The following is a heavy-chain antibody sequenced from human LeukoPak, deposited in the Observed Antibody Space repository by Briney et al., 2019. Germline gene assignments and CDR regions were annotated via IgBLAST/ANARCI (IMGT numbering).Heavy chain of an antibody. CDR3: ARGFRDGPFDC. D-gene: IGHD5-24*01. V-gene: IGHV3-20*03. CDR2: INRNGDYT. CDR1: RFTYYDYL. J-gene: IGHJ4*02. Sequence: LSSYASRFTYYDYLLMCLAPVPGKGRVGVSGINRNGDYTDYADSVKGRFTISRDNAKNSHFLQMSSLRVEDRAVYYCARGFRDGPFDCWGQGKLVTVSS.